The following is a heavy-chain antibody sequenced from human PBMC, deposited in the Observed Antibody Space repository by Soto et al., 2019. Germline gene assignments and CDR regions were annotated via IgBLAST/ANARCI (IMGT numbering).Heavy chain of an antibody. J-gene: IGHJ4*02. CDR2: ISYDGSNK. CDR3: ASDITDTAIAQDFDY. V-gene: IGHV3-30-3*01. CDR1: GFTFSSYA. D-gene: IGHD5-18*01. Sequence: QVQLVESGGGVVQPGRSLRLSCAASGFTFSSYAMHWVRQAPGKGLEWVAVISYDGSNKYYADSVKGRFTISRDNSKNALDRQTDSLRAEYTAVYYCASDITDTAIAQDFDYWGQGTLVTVSS.